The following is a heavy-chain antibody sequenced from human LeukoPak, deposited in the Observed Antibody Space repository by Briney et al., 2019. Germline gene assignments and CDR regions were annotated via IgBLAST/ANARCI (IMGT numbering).Heavy chain of an antibody. J-gene: IGHJ6*03. D-gene: IGHD3-10*01. Sequence: SQTLSLTCTVSGGSISSGSYYWSWIRQPAGKGLEWIGRIYTSGSTNYNPSLKSRVTISVDTSKNQFSLKLSSVTAADTAVYYCARGRHYYGSGSYRGEVQGRAGNYYMDVWGKGTTVTVSS. V-gene: IGHV4-61*02. CDR3: ARGRHYYGSGSYRGEVQGRAGNYYMDV. CDR1: GGSISSGSYY. CDR2: IYTSGST.